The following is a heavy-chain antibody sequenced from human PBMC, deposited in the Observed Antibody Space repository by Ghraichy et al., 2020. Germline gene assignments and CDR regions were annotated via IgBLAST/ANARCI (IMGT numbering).Heavy chain of an antibody. V-gene: IGHV3-21*01. Sequence: LSLTCAASGFTLSSYSMNWVRQAPGKGLEWVSSISSSSSYIYYADSVKGRFTISRDNAKNSLYLQMNSLRAEDTAVYYCARVIPPGRLNYWGQGTLVTISS. CDR3: ARVIPPGRLNY. CDR2: ISSSSSYI. J-gene: IGHJ4*02. CDR1: GFTLSSYS. D-gene: IGHD3-16*01.